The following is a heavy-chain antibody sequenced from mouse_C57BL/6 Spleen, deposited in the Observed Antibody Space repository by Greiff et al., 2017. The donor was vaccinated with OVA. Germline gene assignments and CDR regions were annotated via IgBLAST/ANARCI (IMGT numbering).Heavy chain of an antibody. CDR2: IHPNSGST. V-gene: IGHV1-64*01. D-gene: IGHD2-4*01. Sequence: QVQLQQPGAELVKPGASVKLSCKASGYTFTSYWMHWVKQRPGQGLVWIGMIHPNSGSTNYNEKFKSKATLTVDKSSSTAYMQLSSLTSEDSAVYYCARTLYYDYDDVLWYFDVWGTGTTVTVSS. CDR3: ARTLYYDYDDVLWYFDV. J-gene: IGHJ1*03. CDR1: GYTFTSYW.